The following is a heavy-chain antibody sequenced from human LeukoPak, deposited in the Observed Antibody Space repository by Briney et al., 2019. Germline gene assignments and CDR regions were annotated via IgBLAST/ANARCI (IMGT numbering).Heavy chain of an antibody. J-gene: IGHJ4*02. D-gene: IGHD6-13*01. V-gene: IGHV3-7*03. CDR3: AGVGAAAGYFDY. CDR1: GFTFSSYW. CDR2: IKQDGSEK. Sequence: GGFLRLSCAASGFTFSSYWMSWVRQAPGKGLEWVANIKQDGSEKYYVDSVKGRFTISRDNAKNSLYLQMNSLRAEDTALYYCAGVGAAAGYFDYWGQGTLVTVSS.